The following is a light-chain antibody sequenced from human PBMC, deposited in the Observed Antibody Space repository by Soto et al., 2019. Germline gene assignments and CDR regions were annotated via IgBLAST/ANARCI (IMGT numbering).Light chain of an antibody. CDR2: EVS. V-gene: IGLV2-14*01. Sequence: QSALTQPASVSGSLGQSITISCTGNSSDIGGYNYVSWYQQHPGKAPKFMIYEVSNRPSGVSNRFSGSKSGNTASLTISGLQAEDEADYYCSSYTSSNTVVFGGETKLTVL. J-gene: IGLJ2*01. CDR3: SSYTSSNTVV. CDR1: SSDIGGYNY.